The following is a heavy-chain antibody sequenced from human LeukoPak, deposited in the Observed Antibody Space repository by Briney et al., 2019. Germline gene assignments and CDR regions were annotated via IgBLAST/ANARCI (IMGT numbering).Heavy chain of an antibody. CDR2: IYYSKNT. D-gene: IGHD5-18*01. CDR1: GGSISSSSYY. V-gene: IGHV4-39*01. Sequence: SETLSLTCTVSGGSISSSSYYWGWIRQPPGKGLEWIGSIYYSKNTYYSPSLKSRVTTSADTSKNQFSLTLGSVSATDTAVYYCVSPRGFSYGYFDYWGQGTLVTVSS. J-gene: IGHJ4*02. CDR3: VSPRGFSYGYFDY.